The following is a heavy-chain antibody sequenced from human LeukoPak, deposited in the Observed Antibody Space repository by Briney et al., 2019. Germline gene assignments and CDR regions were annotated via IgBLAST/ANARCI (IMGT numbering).Heavy chain of an antibody. V-gene: IGHV3-53*01. CDR3: ARGPAGYN. J-gene: IGHJ4*02. CDR1: GFTVSSNH. Sequence: GGSLRLSCAASGFTVSSNHMSWVRQAPGKGLEWVSVIYSGGSTDYADSVKGRFTISRDILKNTLYLQMNSLRAEDTAVYYCARGPAGYNWGQGTLVTVSS. CDR2: IYSGGST. D-gene: IGHD1-1*01.